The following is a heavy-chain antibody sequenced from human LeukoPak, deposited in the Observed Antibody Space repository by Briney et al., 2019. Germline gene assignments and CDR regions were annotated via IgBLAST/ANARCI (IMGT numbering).Heavy chain of an antibody. D-gene: IGHD3-22*01. CDR3: ARDARDYYDSSAHDY. CDR1: EYSFTSYA. CDR2: INTNTGNP. J-gene: IGHJ4*02. V-gene: IGHV7-4-1*02. Sequence: WASVKVSCKASEYSFTSYAMNWVRQAPGQGLEWMGWINTNTGNPTYAQGFTGRLVFSLDTSVSTACLQISSLKAEHTAVYYCARDARDYYDSSAHDYWGQGTLVTVSS.